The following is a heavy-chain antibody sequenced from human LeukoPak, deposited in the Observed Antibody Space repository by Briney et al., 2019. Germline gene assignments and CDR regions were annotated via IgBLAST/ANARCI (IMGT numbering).Heavy chain of an antibody. J-gene: IGHJ4*02. V-gene: IGHV4-59*11. Sequence: SETLSLTCTVSGGSISSLYWSWIRQPPGKGLEWIGYIYYSGSTNYNPSLKSRVTISVDTSKNQFSLKLSSVTAADTAVYYCARDSGYDPRSFDYWGQGTLVTVSS. CDR3: ARDSGYDPRSFDY. CDR1: GGSISSLY. D-gene: IGHD5-12*01. CDR2: IYYSGST.